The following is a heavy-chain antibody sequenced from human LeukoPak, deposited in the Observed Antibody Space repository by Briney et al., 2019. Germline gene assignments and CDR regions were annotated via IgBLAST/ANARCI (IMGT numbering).Heavy chain of an antibody. CDR2: IGGSGGST. V-gene: IGHV3-23*01. CDR1: GFTFSSYA. Sequence: GGSLRLSCAASGFTFSSYAMSWVRQAPGKGLEWVSAIGGSGGSTYYADSVKGRFTISRDNSKNTLYLQMNSLRAEDTAVYYCAKDDQPERTYDYWGQGTLVTVSS. CDR3: AKDDQPERTYDY. D-gene: IGHD2-2*01. J-gene: IGHJ4*02.